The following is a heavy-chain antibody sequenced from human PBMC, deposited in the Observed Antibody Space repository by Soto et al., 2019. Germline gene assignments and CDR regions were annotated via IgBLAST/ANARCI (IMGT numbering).Heavy chain of an antibody. V-gene: IGHV3-11*06. Sequence: QVQLVESGGGLVKPGGSLRLSCAASGFTFSDYYMSWIRQAPGKGLEWVSYISSSSSYTNYADSVKGRFTISRDNAKNSLYLQMNSLRAEDTAVYYCARPRGSYRLYYYYGMDVWGQGTTVTGSS. J-gene: IGHJ6*02. D-gene: IGHD1-26*01. CDR1: GFTFSDYY. CDR3: ARPRGSYRLYYYYGMDV. CDR2: ISSSSSYT.